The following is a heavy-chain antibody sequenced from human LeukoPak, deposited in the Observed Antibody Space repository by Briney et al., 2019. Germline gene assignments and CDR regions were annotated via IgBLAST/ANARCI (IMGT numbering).Heavy chain of an antibody. CDR1: GGPISSYY. Sequence: SETLSLTCTVSGGPISSYYWSWIRQPPGKGLEWIGYTYNSGSSSYSPSFKSRVTISTDTPRNQFFLRLTSVTAADTAVYYCAGYYGSGQWDNWGQGTLVTVSS. CDR2: TYNSGSS. CDR3: AGYYGSGQWDN. V-gene: IGHV4-59*12. D-gene: IGHD3-10*01. J-gene: IGHJ4*02.